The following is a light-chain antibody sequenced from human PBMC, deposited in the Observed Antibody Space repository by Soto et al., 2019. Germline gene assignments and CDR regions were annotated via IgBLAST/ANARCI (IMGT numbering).Light chain of an antibody. V-gene: IGKV1-5*01. J-gene: IGKJ2*01. CDR3: QQYNSYSYT. CDR1: QSISSW. Sequence: DIQMTQSPSTLSASVGDRLTITCRASQSISSWLAWYQQKPGKAPKILIYDASSVESGVTSRCSGSGSGTEFTLTISSLQPDDFATYYCQQYNSYSYTFGEGTKLEIK. CDR2: DAS.